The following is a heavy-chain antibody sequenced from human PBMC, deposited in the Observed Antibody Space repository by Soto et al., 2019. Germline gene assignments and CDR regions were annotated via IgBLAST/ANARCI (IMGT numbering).Heavy chain of an antibody. CDR2: IYHNENT. D-gene: IGHD3-10*01. CDR1: GGSISGVTW. V-gene: IGHV4-4*02. Sequence: QVQLQESGPGLVKPSETLSLTCAVSGGSISGVTWWRWVRQPPGKGLEWIGQIYHNENTEYTPSLESRVTISADKSKNQFSLRMSSVTAADTAVYYCARHGGFNLQYWGQGALVTVSS. CDR3: ARHGGFNLQY. J-gene: IGHJ4*02.